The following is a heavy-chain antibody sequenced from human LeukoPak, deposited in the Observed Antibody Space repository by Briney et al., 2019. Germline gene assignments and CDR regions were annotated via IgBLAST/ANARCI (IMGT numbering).Heavy chain of an antibody. J-gene: IGHJ3*02. D-gene: IGHD2-15*01. Sequence: SDTLSLTCTVSGASIHNNYWSWIRQPPGQGLEWIGYTSTSGSTNYNPSLKSRVTISVDTSKKEFSLKLTSITAADTAVYYCARELLGAFDIWGQGAMVSVSS. CDR2: TSTSGST. CDR1: GASIHNNY. V-gene: IGHV4-4*09. CDR3: ARELLGAFDI.